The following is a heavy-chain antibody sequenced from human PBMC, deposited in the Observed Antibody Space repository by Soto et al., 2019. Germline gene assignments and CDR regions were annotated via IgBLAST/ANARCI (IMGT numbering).Heavy chain of an antibody. CDR3: VSRPIFGFPYGPFDY. CDR2: ISYTETT. V-gene: IGHV4-39*01. D-gene: IGHD3-10*01. J-gene: IGHJ4*02. CDR1: GGSISSYY. Sequence: PSVTLSLTCTVSGGSISSYYWAWIRQTPGKGLEWIATISYTETTYYNPSLKSRVAISVDLSKNQFSLRLNSMTAADTAVYYCVSRPIFGFPYGPFDYWGQGALVTVSS.